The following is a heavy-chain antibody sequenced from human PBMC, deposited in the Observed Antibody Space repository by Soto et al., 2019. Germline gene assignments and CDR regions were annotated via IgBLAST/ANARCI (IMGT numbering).Heavy chain of an antibody. V-gene: IGHV3-23*01. J-gene: IGHJ4*02. CDR1: GFTFSSYA. CDR2: ISGSGGST. D-gene: IGHD6-19*01. CDR3: AKGAPDRIAVAATPFDY. Sequence: GGSLRLSCAASGFTFSSYAMSWVRQAPGKVLEWVSAISGSGGSTYYADSVKGRFTISRDNSKNTLYLQMNSLRAEDTAVYYCAKGAPDRIAVAATPFDYWGQGTLVTVSS.